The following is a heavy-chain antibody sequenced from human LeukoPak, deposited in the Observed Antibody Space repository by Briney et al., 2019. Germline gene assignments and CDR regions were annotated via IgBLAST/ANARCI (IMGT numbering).Heavy chain of an antibody. CDR1: GGSFSGYY. CDR2: INHSGST. D-gene: IGHD1-26*01. V-gene: IGHV4-34*01. Sequence: PSETLSLTCAVYGGSFSGYYWSWIRQPPGKGLEWIGEINHSGSTNYNPSLKSRVTISVDTSKNQFSLKLSSVTAADTAVYYCARAVPQGGSGRHLPDVWGQGTTVTVSS. J-gene: IGHJ6*02. CDR3: ARAVPQGGSGRHLPDV.